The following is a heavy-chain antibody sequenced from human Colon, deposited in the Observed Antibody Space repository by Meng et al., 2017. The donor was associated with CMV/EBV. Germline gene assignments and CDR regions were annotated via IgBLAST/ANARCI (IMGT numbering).Heavy chain of an antibody. J-gene: IGHJ6*02. Sequence: GESLKISCAPSGFAVSRYYMSWVRQAPGKGLEWVLLIDSDGTTYYSDSVKGRFTISRDNSRNTVFLQMDSLRAEDTAVYYCVKGELQPYYYYGMDVWGQGTTVTVFS. CDR2: IDSDGTT. CDR1: GFAVSRYY. CDR3: VKGELQPYYYYGMDV. V-gene: IGHV3-53*05. D-gene: IGHD3-10*01.